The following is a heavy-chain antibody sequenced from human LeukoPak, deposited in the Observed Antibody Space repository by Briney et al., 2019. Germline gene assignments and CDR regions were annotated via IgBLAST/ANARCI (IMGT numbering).Heavy chain of an antibody. J-gene: IGHJ5*02. CDR2: INPTGGST. CDR3: ARDLAPRGSGSYLNWFDP. V-gene: IGHV1-46*01. Sequence: ASVKVSCKASGYTFTSYYMHWVRQAPGQGLEWMGLINPTGGSTGYAQKFQGRVTMTRDMSTSTDYMELSSLRSEDTAVYYCARDLAPRGSGSYLNWFDPWGQGTLVTVSS. D-gene: IGHD3-10*01. CDR1: GYTFTSYY.